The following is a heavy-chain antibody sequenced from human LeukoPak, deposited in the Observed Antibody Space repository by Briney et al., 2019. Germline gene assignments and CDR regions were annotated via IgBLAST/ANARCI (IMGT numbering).Heavy chain of an antibody. CDR2: INHSGST. J-gene: IGHJ4*02. CDR3: ARDLSSGWYGIDY. Sequence: SETLSLTCAVYGGSFSGYYWSWIRQPPGKGLEWIGEINHSGSTNYNPSLKSRVTISVDTSKNQFSLKLSSVTAADTAVYYCARDLSSGWYGIDYWGQGTLVTVSS. CDR1: GGSFSGYY. V-gene: IGHV4-34*01. D-gene: IGHD6-13*01.